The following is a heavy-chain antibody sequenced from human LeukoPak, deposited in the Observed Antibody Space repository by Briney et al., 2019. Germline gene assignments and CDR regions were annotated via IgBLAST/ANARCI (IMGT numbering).Heavy chain of an antibody. CDR1: GFTFDDYA. D-gene: IGHD3-22*01. J-gene: IGHJ3*02. CDR2: ISWGGGNT. Sequence: GGSLRLSCAASGFTFDDYAMHWVRQAPGKGLEWVSYISWGGGNTAYADSVKGRFIVSRDNAKNSLCLQMNTLRPEDTALYYCVKDGFTTMIVVGAFDIWGQGTKVTVSS. V-gene: IGHV3-9*01. CDR3: VKDGFTTMIVVGAFDI.